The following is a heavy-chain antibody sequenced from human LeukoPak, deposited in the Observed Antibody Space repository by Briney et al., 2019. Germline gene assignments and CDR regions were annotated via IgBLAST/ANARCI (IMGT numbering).Heavy chain of an antibody. J-gene: IGHJ5*02. CDR1: GYSIGSGYY. D-gene: IGHD6-6*01. Sequence: SETLSLTCTVSGYSIGSGYYWGWIRQPPGKGLEWIGSIYHSGSTYYNPSLKSRVTISVDTSKNQFSLKLSSVTAADTAVYYCARVAYSSSSFDPWGQGTLVTVSS. CDR2: IYHSGST. CDR3: ARVAYSSSSFDP. V-gene: IGHV4-38-2*02.